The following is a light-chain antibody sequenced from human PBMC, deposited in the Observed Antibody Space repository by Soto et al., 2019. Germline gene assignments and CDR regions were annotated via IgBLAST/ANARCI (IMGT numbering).Light chain of an antibody. V-gene: IGKV1-17*01. CDR3: QQYNNWPQT. J-gene: IGKJ5*01. CDR2: AAS. CDR1: QSISKD. Sequence: QMTQSPSSLSASVGDRVTSTCRASQSISKDLGWYQQKPGKAPKRLIYAASNLQGGVPSRCSGSGSGTEFTLTISSLQSEDFAVYYCQQYNNWPQTFGQGTRLEIK.